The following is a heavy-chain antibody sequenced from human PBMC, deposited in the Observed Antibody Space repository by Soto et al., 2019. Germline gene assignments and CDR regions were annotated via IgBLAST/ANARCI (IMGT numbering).Heavy chain of an antibody. D-gene: IGHD2-15*01. J-gene: IGHJ6*02. CDR1: GDSISSSNW. Sequence: SETLSLTCAVSGDSISSSNWWTWVRQPPGKGLEWIGDIYHTGITNYNPSLKSRVTILVDKSKNQFSLKLTSVTAADTAVYYCATSRDSRFYYYFGMDVWGQGTTVTVSS. CDR2: IYHTGIT. CDR3: ATSRDSRFYYYFGMDV. V-gene: IGHV4-4*02.